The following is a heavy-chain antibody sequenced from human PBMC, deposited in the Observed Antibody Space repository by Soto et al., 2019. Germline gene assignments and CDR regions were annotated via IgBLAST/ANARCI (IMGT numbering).Heavy chain of an antibody. D-gene: IGHD5-12*01. CDR3: AREGGDGYGCEGYWFREL. J-gene: IGHJ2*01. Sequence: QAQLVQSGAEMKQPGSSVKVSCKASGGTYSSYPINWVRQAPGHGLEWLGRFTPALGTANYPKKFQDRLTITADTSASTTYLELRSLRSEDTGIYYCAREGGDGYGCEGYWFRELWGRGTLVTVSS. CDR2: FTPALGTA. CDR1: GGTYSSYP. V-gene: IGHV1-69*06.